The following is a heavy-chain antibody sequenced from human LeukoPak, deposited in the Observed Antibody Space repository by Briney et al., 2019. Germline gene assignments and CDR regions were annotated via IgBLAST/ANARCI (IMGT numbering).Heavy chain of an antibody. CDR2: INHSGST. CDR1: GFTFSSYS. Sequence: GSLRLSCAASGFTFSSYSMNWVRQAPGKGLEWIGEINHSGSTNYNPSLKSRVTISVDTSKNQFSLKLSSVTAADTAVYYCARGSRWTAFDIWGQGTMVTVSS. D-gene: IGHD6-13*01. V-gene: IGHV4-34*01. CDR3: ARGSRWTAFDI. J-gene: IGHJ3*02.